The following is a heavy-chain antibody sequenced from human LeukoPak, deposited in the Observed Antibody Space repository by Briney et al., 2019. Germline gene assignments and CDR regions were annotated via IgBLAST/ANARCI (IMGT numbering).Heavy chain of an antibody. CDR1: GYTLTELS. CDR2: LDPEDGET. CDR3: ATEYIVAVPAAIQYYFDY. J-gene: IGHJ4*02. D-gene: IGHD2-2*02. Sequence: ASVKVSCKVSGYTLTELSMHWVRQAPGKGLEWMGGLDPEDGETIYAQKFQGRVTMTEDTSTDTAYMELSSLRSEDTAVYYCATEYIVAVPAAIQYYFDYWGQGTLVTVSS. V-gene: IGHV1-24*01.